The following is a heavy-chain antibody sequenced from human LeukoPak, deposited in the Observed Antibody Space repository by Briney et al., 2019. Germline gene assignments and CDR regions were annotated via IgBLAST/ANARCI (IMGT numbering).Heavy chain of an antibody. V-gene: IGHV3-48*01. CDR1: GFTFSTYA. Sequence: GGSLRLSCAASGFTFSTYAMHWVRQAPGKGLEWVSYISSSSSTIYYADSVKGRFTISRDNAKNSLYLQMNSLRAEDTAVYYCARDLRIAAAGRTPNWLDPWGQGTLVTVSS. CDR3: ARDLRIAAAGRTPNWLDP. J-gene: IGHJ5*02. D-gene: IGHD6-13*01. CDR2: ISSSSSTI.